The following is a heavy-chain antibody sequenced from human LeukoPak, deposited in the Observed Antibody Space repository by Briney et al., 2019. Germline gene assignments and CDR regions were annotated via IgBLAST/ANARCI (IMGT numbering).Heavy chain of an antibody. CDR1: GYTFTSYD. CDR3: ARGRRFLVLLLSFYYYYMDV. V-gene: IGHV1-8*03. J-gene: IGHJ6*03. Sequence: ASVKVSCKASGYTFTSYDIHWVRQATGQGLEWMGWINPNSGNTGYAQKFQGRVTITRDISISTAYMELSSLRSEDTAVYYCARGRRFLVLLLSFYYYYMDVWGKGTTVRLL. D-gene: IGHD3-3*01. CDR2: INPNSGNT.